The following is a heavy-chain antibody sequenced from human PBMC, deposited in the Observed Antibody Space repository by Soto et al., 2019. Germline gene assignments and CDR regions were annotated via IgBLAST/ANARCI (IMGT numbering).Heavy chain of an antibody. CDR3: ARDEKADTAMVN. CDR2: IYYSGST. J-gene: IGHJ4*02. Sequence: QVQLQESGPGLVKPSQTLSLTCTVSGGSISSGGYYWSWIRQHPGKGLEWIGYIYYSGSTYYNPSLKSRVTISVDTSKNQFSLKLSSVTAADTDVYYCARDEKADTAMVNWGQGTLVTVSS. CDR1: GGSISSGGYY. D-gene: IGHD5-18*01. V-gene: IGHV4-31*03.